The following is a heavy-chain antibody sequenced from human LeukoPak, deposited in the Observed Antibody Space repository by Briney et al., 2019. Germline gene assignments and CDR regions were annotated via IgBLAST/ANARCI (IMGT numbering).Heavy chain of an antibody. CDR2: IIPILGIA. CDR3: ARGNCSSTSCYIGTYYYGMDV. CDR1: GGTFSSYA. V-gene: IGHV1-69*04. Sequence: SVKVSCMASGGTFSSYAISWVRQAPGQGLEWMGRIIPILGIANYAQKFQGRVTITADKSTSTAYMELSSLRSEDTAVYYCARGNCSSTSCYIGTYYYGMDVWGQGTTVTVSS. D-gene: IGHD2-2*02. J-gene: IGHJ6*02.